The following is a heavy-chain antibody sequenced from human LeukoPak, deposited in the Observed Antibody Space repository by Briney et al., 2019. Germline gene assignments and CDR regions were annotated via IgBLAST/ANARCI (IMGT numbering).Heavy chain of an antibody. D-gene: IGHD3-3*01. V-gene: IGHV4-34*01. CDR2: INHGGTT. J-gene: IGHJ6*02. CDR3: ARDRSDFWSGSYRHYYYYGMDV. CDR1: GGSLSGYN. Sequence: SETLSLTCGLSGGSLSGYNWNWIRQTPLKGLEWIGEINHGGTTHYNPSLESRVIISIDTFKSQFSLILNSVTAADTAVYYCARDRSDFWSGSYRHYYYYGMDVWGQGTTVTVSS.